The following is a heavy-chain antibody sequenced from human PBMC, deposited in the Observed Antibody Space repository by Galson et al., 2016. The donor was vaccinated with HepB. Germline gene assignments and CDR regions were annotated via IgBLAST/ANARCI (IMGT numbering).Heavy chain of an antibody. V-gene: IGHV3-33*06. CDR3: AKVATPNGNYENWFDS. D-gene: IGHD1-7*01. CDR2: IWYDGSSK. Sequence: LRLSCAASGFTFSNYAMHWVRQAPGKGLEWVAVIWYDGSSKYYIDSVKGRFTISRDNSKNTLNLQMSSLRAEDTAVYYCAKVATPNGNYENWFDSWGQGTLVTVSS. CDR1: GFTFSNYA. J-gene: IGHJ5*01.